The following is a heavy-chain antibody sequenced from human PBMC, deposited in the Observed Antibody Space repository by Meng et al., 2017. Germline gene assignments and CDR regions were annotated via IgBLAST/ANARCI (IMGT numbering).Heavy chain of an antibody. CDR3: ARASLYDFWSGYAYGMDV. CDR1: GYTFTSYD. CDR2: MNPNSGNT. V-gene: IGHV1-8*01. Sequence: ASVKVSCKASGYTFTSYDINWVRQATGQGLEWMGWMNPNSGNTGYAQKFQGRVTMNRNTSISTAYMELSSLRSEDTAVYYCARASLYDFWSGYAYGMDVWAQGTTVTVSS. D-gene: IGHD3-3*01. J-gene: IGHJ6*02.